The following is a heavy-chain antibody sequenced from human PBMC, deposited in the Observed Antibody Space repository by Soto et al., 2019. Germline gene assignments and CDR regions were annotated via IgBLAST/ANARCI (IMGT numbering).Heavy chain of an antibody. Sequence: GASVKVSCKASGYTFTSYYMHWVRQAPGQGLEWMGIINPSGGSTSYAQKFQGRVTMTRDTSTSTVYMELSSLRSEDTAVYYCAGDSDGVVGAFLLDHWGQGTLVTVSS. J-gene: IGHJ4*02. D-gene: IGHD1-26*01. CDR3: AGDSDGVVGAFLLDH. V-gene: IGHV1-46*01. CDR1: GYTFTSYY. CDR2: INPSGGST.